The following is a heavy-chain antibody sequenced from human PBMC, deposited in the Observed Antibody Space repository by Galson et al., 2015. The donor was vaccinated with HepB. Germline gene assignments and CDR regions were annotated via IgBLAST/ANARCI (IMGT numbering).Heavy chain of an antibody. CDR3: VKGWLDY. V-gene: IGHV3-23*01. J-gene: IGHJ4*02. D-gene: IGHD2-15*01. CDR1: GFTFSNYD. Sequence: SLRLSCAASGFTFSNYDMGWVRHAPGKGLEWVSGISGNGVQKYYADSVKGRFSISRDNSKDTLYLQMNSPSAEDTAVYYCVKGWLDYWGQGTLVTVSS. CDR2: ISGNGVQK.